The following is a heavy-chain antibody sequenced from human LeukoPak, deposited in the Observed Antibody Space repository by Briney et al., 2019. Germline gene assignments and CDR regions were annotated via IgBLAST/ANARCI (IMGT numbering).Heavy chain of an antibody. CDR1: WFTFCIVW. CDR3: TTEYYDILPGYFPIDY. CDR2: IKSKTDGGTT. V-gene: IGHV3-15*01. J-gene: IGHJ4*02. D-gene: IGHD3-9*01. Sequence: GGSLRLSCAASWFTFCIVWVSAVRQAPGKGLEWVGRIKSKTDGGTTDYAAPVKGRFTISRDDSKNTLYLQMNSLKTEDTAVYYCTTEYYDILPGYFPIDYWGQGTLVTVSS.